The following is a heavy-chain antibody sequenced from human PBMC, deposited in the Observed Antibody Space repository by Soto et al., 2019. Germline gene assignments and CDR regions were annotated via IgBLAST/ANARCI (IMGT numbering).Heavy chain of an antibody. V-gene: IGHV1-69*13. J-gene: IGHJ6*02. CDR2: IIPIFGTA. D-gene: IGHD2-2*01. CDR1: GGTFSSYA. Sequence: ASVKVSCKASGGTFSSYAISWVRQAPGQGLEWMGGIIPIFGTANYAQKFQGRVTITADESTSTAYMELSSLRSEDTAVYYCARGTLVVPAATIYYYGMDVWGQGTTVTVSS. CDR3: ARGTLVVPAATIYYYGMDV.